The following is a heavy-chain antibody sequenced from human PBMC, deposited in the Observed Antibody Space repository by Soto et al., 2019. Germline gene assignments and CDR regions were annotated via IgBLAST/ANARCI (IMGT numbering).Heavy chain of an antibody. CDR1: GFTFSSYA. D-gene: IGHD2-2*01. CDR3: AKDRICISTSWLICYEYYYSIDV. V-gene: IGHV3-23*01. Sequence: GGSLRLSCAASGFTFSSYAMSWVRQAPGKGLEWVSAISGSGGSTYYADPVKGRFTISRDNTKNTLYLQMNSLRAEDTAVYYCAKDRICISTSWLICYEYYYSIDVWGKGTEVSAYS. CDR2: ISGSGGST. J-gene: IGHJ6*03.